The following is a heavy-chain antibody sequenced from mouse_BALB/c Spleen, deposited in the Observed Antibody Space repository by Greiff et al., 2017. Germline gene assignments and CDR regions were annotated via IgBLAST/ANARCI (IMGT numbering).Heavy chain of an antibody. CDR1: GFSLTSYG. Sequence: QVQLKESGPGLVAPSQSLSITCTVSGFSLTSYGVHWVRQPPGKGLEWLGVIWAGGSTNYNSALMSRLSISKDNSKSQVFLKMNSLQTDDTAMYYCARAMVDYYGSSPWYFDVWGAGTTVTVSS. CDR3: ARAMVDYYGSSPWYFDV. V-gene: IGHV2-9*02. D-gene: IGHD1-1*01. CDR2: IWAGGST. J-gene: IGHJ1*01.